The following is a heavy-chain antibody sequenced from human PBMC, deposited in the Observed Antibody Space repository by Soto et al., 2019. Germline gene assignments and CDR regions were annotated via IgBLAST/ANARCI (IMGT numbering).Heavy chain of an antibody. CDR3: ARDYYDSSGYYPGY. V-gene: IGHV4-39*07. CDR1: GESINISSFH. J-gene: IGHJ4*02. D-gene: IGHD3-22*01. Sequence: SGTMSLTCTVSGESINISSFHWGWIRQPPGKGLEWIGSIYYSGSTYYSPSLKSRVTISVDTSKNQFSLKLSSVTAADTAVYYCARDYYDSSGYYPGYWGQGTLVTVSS. CDR2: IYYSGST.